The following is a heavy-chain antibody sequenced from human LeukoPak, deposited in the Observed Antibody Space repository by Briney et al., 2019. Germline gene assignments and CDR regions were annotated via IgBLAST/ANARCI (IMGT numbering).Heavy chain of an antibody. J-gene: IGHJ6*04. Sequence: SQTLSLTCTVSGGSISSGSYYWSWIRQPAGKGLEWIGRIYTSGSTNYNPSLKSRVTISVDTSKNQFSLKLSSVTAADTAVYYCAREHSNYFVAGVSDVWGKGTTVTVSS. CDR3: AREHSNYFVAGVSDV. CDR2: IYTSGST. V-gene: IGHV4-61*02. CDR1: GGSISSGSYY. D-gene: IGHD4-11*01.